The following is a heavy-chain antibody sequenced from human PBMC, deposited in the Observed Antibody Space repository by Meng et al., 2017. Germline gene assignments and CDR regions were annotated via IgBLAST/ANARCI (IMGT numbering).Heavy chain of an antibody. CDR2: ISSNGGST. CDR3: AITMVRGVNRPFDY. Sequence: VQWVGFMACLVPPWGCLRLYCAACGFNFSSYAMHLVRQGPGKGLEYVSAISSNGGSTYYADSVNGRFTISRDNSKNTLYLQMGSLRAEDMAVYYCAITMVRGVNRPFDYWGQGTLVTVSS. V-gene: IGHV3-64*02. CDR1: GFNFSSYA. J-gene: IGHJ4*02. D-gene: IGHD3-10*01.